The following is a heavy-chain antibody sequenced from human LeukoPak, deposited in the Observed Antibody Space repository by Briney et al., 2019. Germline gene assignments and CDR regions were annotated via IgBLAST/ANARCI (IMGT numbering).Heavy chain of an antibody. CDR2: INWNGGST. CDR3: ARSIRLAAVAGTGDTGGYYFDY. D-gene: IGHD6-19*01. CDR1: GFTFDDYG. V-gene: IGHV3-20*04. J-gene: IGHJ4*02. Sequence: GGSLRLSCAASGFTFDDYGMSWVRQAPGKGLEWVSGINWNGGSTGYAGSVKGRFTISRDNAKNSLYLQMNSLRAEDTALYYCARSIRLAAVAGTGDTGGYYFDYWGQGTLVTVSS.